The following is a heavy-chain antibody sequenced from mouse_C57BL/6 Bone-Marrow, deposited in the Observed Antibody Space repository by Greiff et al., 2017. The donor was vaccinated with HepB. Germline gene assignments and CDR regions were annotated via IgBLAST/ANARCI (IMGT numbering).Heavy chain of an antibody. D-gene: IGHD2-4*01. V-gene: IGHV1-63*01. CDR1: GYPFTNSW. Sequence: VPLQQSGAELVRPGTSVKMSCKASGYPFTNSWIGWAKQRPGHGLEWIGDIYPGGGYTNYNEKCKGKATLTADKSSSTAYMQFSSLTSEDSAIYYCARSEYEDDGSYYYAMDYWGQGTSVTVSS. J-gene: IGHJ4*01. CDR3: ARSEYEDDGSYYYAMDY. CDR2: IYPGGGYT.